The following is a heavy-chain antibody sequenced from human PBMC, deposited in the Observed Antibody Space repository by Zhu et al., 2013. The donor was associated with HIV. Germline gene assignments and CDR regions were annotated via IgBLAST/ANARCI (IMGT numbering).Heavy chain of an antibody. D-gene: IGHD1-1*01. CDR1: GGTFSSYT. CDR3: ARKVDGYNLSGWFDP. Sequence: QVQLVQSGAEVKKPGSSVKVSCKASGGTFSSYTISWVRQAPGQGLEWMGRIIPILGIANYAQKFQGRVTITADKSTSTAYMELSSLRSEDTAVYYCARKVDGYNLSGWFDPWGQGTLVTVSS. V-gene: IGHV1-69*02. CDR2: IIPILGIA. J-gene: IGHJ5*02.